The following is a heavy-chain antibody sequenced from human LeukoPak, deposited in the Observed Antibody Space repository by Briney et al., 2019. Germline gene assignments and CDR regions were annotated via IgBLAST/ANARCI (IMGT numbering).Heavy chain of an antibody. CDR2: ISSSGSTI. CDR3: AKDQGTIVVVPAAVDWFDP. Sequence: GGSLRLSCAASGFTFSDYYMSWIRQAPGKGLEWVSYISSSGSTIYYADSVKGRFTVSRDNSNNTLYLQMSSLRAEDTAVYYCAKDQGTIVVVPAAVDWFDPWGQGTLVTVSS. V-gene: IGHV3-11*01. CDR1: GFTFSDYY. D-gene: IGHD2-2*01. J-gene: IGHJ5*02.